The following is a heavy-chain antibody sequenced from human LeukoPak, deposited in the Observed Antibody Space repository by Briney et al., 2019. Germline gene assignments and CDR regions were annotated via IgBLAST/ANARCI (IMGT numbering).Heavy chain of an antibody. D-gene: IGHD6-13*01. CDR2: INTNTGNP. V-gene: IGHV7-4-1*02. Sequence: GASVKVSCMASGYTFTSYAMNWVRQAPGQGLEGVGWINTNTGNPTYAQGFTGRFVFSLDTSVSTASLQISSLKAEDTAVYYCARGESATGSWWFDAFDIWGQGTMVTVSS. CDR3: ARGESATGSWWFDAFDI. CDR1: GYTFTSYA. J-gene: IGHJ3*02.